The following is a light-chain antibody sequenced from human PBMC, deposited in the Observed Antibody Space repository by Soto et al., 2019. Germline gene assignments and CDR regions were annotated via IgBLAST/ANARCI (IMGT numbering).Light chain of an antibody. Sequence: QSVLTQPPSVSGAPGQRVTISCTGSSSNIGAGYDVHWYQQLPGTAPKLLIYGNINRPSGVPDRFSGSKSGTSASLAITGLQAEDEADYYRQSYDSSLSGSRVFGTGTKVTVL. J-gene: IGLJ1*01. CDR2: GNI. CDR1: SSNIGAGYD. V-gene: IGLV1-40*01. CDR3: QSYDSSLSGSRV.